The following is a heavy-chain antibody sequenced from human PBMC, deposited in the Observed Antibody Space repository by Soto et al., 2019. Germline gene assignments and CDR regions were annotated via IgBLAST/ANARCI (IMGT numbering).Heavy chain of an antibody. J-gene: IGHJ3*02. V-gene: IGHV1-2*02. CDR1: GYTFTGYY. Sequence: GASVKVSCKASGYTFTGYYMHRVRQAPGQGLEWMGWINPNSGGTKYEQKFQGRVTMARDKSISTAYMELSKLRSDDTAVYYCARATYYYDSSGYYPPLPNAFDIWGRGTMVTVSS. D-gene: IGHD3-22*01. CDR3: ARATYYYDSSGYYPPLPNAFDI. CDR2: INPNSGGT.